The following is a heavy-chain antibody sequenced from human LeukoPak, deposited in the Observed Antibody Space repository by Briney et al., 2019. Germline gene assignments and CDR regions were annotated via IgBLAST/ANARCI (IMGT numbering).Heavy chain of an antibody. CDR1: GYTFTSYG. CDR2: ISAYNGNT. D-gene: IGHD6-19*01. J-gene: IGHJ5*02. V-gene: IGHV1-18*01. Sequence: GASVTVSCKASGYTFTSYGISWVRQAPGQGLEWMGWISAYNGNTNYAQKLQGRVTMTTDTSTNTAYVELRSLRSDDTAVYYCANLAGVVAGLDPWGQGTLVTVSS. CDR3: ANLAGVVAGLDP.